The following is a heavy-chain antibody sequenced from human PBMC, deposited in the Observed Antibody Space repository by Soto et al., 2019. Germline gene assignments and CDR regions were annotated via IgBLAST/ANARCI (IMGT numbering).Heavy chain of an antibody. V-gene: IGHV4-39*01. J-gene: IGHJ4*02. CDR2: IYYSGST. Sequence: QLQLQESGPGLVKPSETLSITCTVSGGSISSSSYYWGWIRQPPGKGLEWIGSIYYSGSTYYNPSLKSRVTISVDTSKNQFSLKLSSVTAADTAVYYCARHRGYQLLFSRFDYWGQGTLVTVSS. D-gene: IGHD2-2*01. CDR3: ARHRGYQLLFSRFDY. CDR1: GGSISSSSYY.